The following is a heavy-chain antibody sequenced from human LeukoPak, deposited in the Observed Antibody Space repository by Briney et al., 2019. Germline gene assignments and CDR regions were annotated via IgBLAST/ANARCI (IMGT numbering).Heavy chain of an antibody. CDR1: GYTLSSYG. Sequence: GASLRLSCAASGYTLSSYGTSWGRHPPAKGLGCGSAITVNGGSTYYADSAKGRVTISTDNTHNTQYLQINTPRSADTPLYFSAKDLAYYYDSIVQFHCWGQGSLVSVS. J-gene: IGHJ4*02. D-gene: IGHD3-22*01. CDR3: AKDLAYYYDSIVQFHC. V-gene: IGHV3-23*01. CDR2: ITVNGGST.